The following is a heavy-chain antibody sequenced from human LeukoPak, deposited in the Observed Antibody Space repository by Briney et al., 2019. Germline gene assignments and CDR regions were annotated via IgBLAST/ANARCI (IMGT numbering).Heavy chain of an antibody. V-gene: IGHV3-9*01. CDR2: ISWNSGSI. J-gene: IGHJ6*02. CDR1: GYTFDDYA. CDR3: AKATVVTYLDPGQPKSYYYYYGMDV. D-gene: IGHD4-23*01. Sequence: PGGSLRLSCEASGYTFDDYAMHWVRQAPGKGLEWVSAISWNSGSIGYADSVKGRFTISRDNSKNTLYLQMNSLRAEDTAVYYCAKATVVTYLDPGQPKSYYYYYGMDVWGQGTLVTVSS.